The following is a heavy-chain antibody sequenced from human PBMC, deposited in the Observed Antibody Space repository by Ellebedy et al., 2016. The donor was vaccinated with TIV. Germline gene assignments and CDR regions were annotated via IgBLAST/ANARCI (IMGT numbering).Heavy chain of an antibody. CDR2: VSAYSVNT. CDR1: GYTFIASG. Sequence: AASVKISCKSSGYTFIASGIIWVRQAPGQGLDWMGWVSAYSVNTNYADNLQSRVTMTTETSTDTAYMELRSLRSADTAVYYCARYSGLGTYYRNRMDVWGQGTTVTVSS. D-gene: IGHD3-10*01. CDR3: ARYSGLGTYYRNRMDV. V-gene: IGHV1-18*01. J-gene: IGHJ6*02.